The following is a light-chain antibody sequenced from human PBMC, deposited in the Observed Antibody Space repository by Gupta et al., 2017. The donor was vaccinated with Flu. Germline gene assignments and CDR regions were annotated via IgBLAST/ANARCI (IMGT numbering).Light chain of an antibody. V-gene: IGLV2-8*01. CDR2: EVT. CDR1: TSDIGRYNY. Sequence: QSVLTQPPSVSGSPGQSVAISCTGTTSDIGRYNYVSWYQQYPPKVLIHIIYEVTTRPSGVLYGSSGSSSATMTSMTVDGVGGEDYSYYYCNSTSYSRVFGTGTKLTVL. J-gene: IGLJ1*01. CDR3: NSTSYSRV.